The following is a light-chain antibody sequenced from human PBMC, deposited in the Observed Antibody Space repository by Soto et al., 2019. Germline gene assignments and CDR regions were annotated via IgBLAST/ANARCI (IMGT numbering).Light chain of an antibody. CDR2: DVT. J-gene: IGLJ1*01. V-gene: IGLV2-14*03. CDR3: SSYTTSNTRQIV. CDR1: SSDVGGYNY. Sequence: QDARTQPACVSGAPVQWMTISCTGNSSDVGGYNYVSWYQHHPGKAPKLIIYDVTNRPSGVSNPFSGSKSGNTASLTISGLQPEDEADYYCSSYTTSNTRQIVFGTGTKVTVL.